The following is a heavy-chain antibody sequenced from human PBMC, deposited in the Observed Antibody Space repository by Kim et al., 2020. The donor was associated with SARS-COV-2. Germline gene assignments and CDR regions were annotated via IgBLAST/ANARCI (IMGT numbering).Heavy chain of an antibody. D-gene: IGHD2-2*01. J-gene: IGHJ6*02. Sequence: SETLSLTCTVSGGSISYYYWSWIRQPPGKGLEWIGYIYYSGSTNYNPSLKSRVAISVDTSKNQFSLKLTSVTAADTAVYYCARDGGGCTSANCFSDYSYYVMDFWGQGTTVTVSS. CDR3: ARDGGGCTSANCFSDYSYYVMDF. V-gene: IGHV4-59*13. CDR2: IYYSGST. CDR1: GGSISYYY.